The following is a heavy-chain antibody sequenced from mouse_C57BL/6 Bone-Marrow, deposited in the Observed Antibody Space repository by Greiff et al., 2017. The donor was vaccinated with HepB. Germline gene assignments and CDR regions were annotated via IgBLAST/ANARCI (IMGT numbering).Heavy chain of an antibody. J-gene: IGHJ3*01. CDR1: GFSLSTSGMG. CDR2: IYWDDDK. D-gene: IGHD1-1*01. Sequence: QVTLKESGPGILQSSQTLSLTCSFSGFSLSTSGMGVSWIRQPSGKGLEWLAHIYWDDDKRYNPSLKIRLTISKDTSRNQVFLKITSVDTADTATYYCANYYGSTLFAYWGQGTLVTVSA. CDR3: ANYYGSTLFAY. V-gene: IGHV8-12*01.